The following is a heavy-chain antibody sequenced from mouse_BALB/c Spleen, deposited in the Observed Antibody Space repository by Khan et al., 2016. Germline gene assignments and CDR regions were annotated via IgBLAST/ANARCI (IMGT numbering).Heavy chain of an antibody. CDR1: GYSITSDYA. D-gene: IGHD1-1*01. J-gene: IGHJ1*01. CDR2: ITASGST. CDR3: ARDYYGIGYFDD. Sequence: EVQLQESGPGLVKPSQSLSLTCTVTGYSITSDYAWNWIRQFPGNRLEWLGYITASGSTTYNPSLKSRISITRDTSQNQFFLHLNSVTAEDTATFYCARDYYGIGYFDDWGAGTTVTVSS. V-gene: IGHV3-2*02.